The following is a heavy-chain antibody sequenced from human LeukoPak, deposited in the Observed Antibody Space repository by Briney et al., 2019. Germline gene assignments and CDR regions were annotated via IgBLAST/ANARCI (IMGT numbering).Heavy chain of an antibody. J-gene: IGHJ6*03. Sequence: GGSLRLSCAASGFTFSSYSMNWVRQAPGKGLEWVSYISSSSSTIYYADSVKGRFTISRDNAKNSLYLQMNSLRAEDTAVYYCARDHYGDYEYYYYMDVWGKGTTVTVSS. CDR3: ARDHYGDYEYYYYMDV. D-gene: IGHD4-17*01. CDR1: GFTFSSYS. CDR2: ISSSSSTI. V-gene: IGHV3-48*04.